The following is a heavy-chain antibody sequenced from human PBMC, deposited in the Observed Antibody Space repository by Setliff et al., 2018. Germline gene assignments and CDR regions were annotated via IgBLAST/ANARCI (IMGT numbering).Heavy chain of an antibody. Sequence: GASVKVSCKASGYTFTGYYFHWVRQAPGQGLEWMGRINCDSGGTDYAQKFQARVTMTRDTSISTAYMELRSLRSDDTAVYYCARDYGASDGFDIWGQGTMVTVSS. CDR2: INCDSGGT. CDR3: ARDYGASDGFDI. CDR1: GYTFTGYY. V-gene: IGHV1-2*06. J-gene: IGHJ3*02. D-gene: IGHD4-17*01.